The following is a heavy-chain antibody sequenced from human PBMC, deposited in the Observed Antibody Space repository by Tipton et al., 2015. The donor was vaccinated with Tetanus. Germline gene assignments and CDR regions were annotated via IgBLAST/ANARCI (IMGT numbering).Heavy chain of an antibody. CDR1: GGSLSSSH. Sequence: LRLSCTVSGGSLSSSHWAWIRQPPGKGLEWIGKITYSRTTNYNSSLKSRVTMSLDTSTSQFSLSLTSATAADTAVYFCAGVTAQRTELYFDHWGQGTLVTVSS. CDR2: ITYSRTT. J-gene: IGHJ4*02. V-gene: IGHV4-59*13. D-gene: IGHD6-13*01. CDR3: AGVTAQRTELYFDH.